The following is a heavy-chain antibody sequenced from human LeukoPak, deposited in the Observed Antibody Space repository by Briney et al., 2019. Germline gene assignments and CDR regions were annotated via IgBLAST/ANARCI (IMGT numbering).Heavy chain of an antibody. J-gene: IGHJ5*02. Sequence: GGSLRLSCAASGFTFSSYAMSWVRQAPGKGLEWVSAISGSGGGTYYADSVKGRFTISRDNSKNTLYLQMNSLRAEDTAVYYCAKTSSIVVVPAASSPGWFDPWGQGTLVTVSS. CDR1: GFTFSSYA. V-gene: IGHV3-23*01. D-gene: IGHD2-2*01. CDR3: AKTSSIVVVPAASSPGWFDP. CDR2: ISGSGGGT.